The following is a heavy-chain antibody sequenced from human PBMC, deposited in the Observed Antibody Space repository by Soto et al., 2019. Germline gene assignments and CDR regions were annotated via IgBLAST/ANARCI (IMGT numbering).Heavy chain of an antibody. CDR2: ICGSVGCT. D-gene: IGHD3-10*01. CDR3: ARIASGSNVDY. CDR1: GFTFSTYA. Sequence: EVQLLESGGGLVQPGGSLRLSCAASGFTFSTYAMAWVRQAPGKGLEWVSSICGSVGCTYYADSLKGRFTISRDNSKIILYLQMSSLRAEDTAVYYCARIASGSNVDYWGQGNLVTVST. J-gene: IGHJ4*02. V-gene: IGHV3-23*01.